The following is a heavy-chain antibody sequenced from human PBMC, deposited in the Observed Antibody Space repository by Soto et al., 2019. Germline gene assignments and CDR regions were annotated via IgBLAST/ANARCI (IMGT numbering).Heavy chain of an antibody. CDR3: ARAKVRRVYGGNSALFDS. J-gene: IGHJ2*01. V-gene: IGHV4-31*03. CDR2: IYYSGST. CDR1: GGSISSGGYY. D-gene: IGHD2-21*02. Sequence: SETLSLTCTVSGGSISSGGYYWSWIRQHPGKGLEWIGYIYYSGSTYYNPSLKSRVTISVDTSKNQFSLKLSSVTAADTAVYYCARAKVRRVYGGNSALFDSWRCGSMVPVSS.